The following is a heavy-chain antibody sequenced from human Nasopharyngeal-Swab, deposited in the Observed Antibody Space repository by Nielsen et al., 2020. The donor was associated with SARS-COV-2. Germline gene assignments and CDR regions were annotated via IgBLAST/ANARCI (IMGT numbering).Heavy chain of an antibody. J-gene: IGHJ4*02. Sequence: GESLKISCAASGFTFSSYSMNWVRQAPGKGLEWVSYISSSGSTIYYADSVKGRFTISRDNAKNSLYLQMNSLRAEDTAVYYCATGDRASDYWGQGTLVTVSS. D-gene: IGHD1-1*01. CDR1: GFTFSSYS. V-gene: IGHV3-48*04. CDR3: ATGDRASDY. CDR2: ISSSGSTI.